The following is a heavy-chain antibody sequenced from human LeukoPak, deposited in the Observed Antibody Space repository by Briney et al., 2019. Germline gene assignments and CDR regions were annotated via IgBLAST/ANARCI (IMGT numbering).Heavy chain of an antibody. V-gene: IGHV3-23*01. CDR3: AREQSGTRGWYTVDY. D-gene: IGHD6-19*01. J-gene: IGHJ4*02. CDR1: GFTFSTYA. Sequence: GGSLRLSCAASGFTFSTYAITWVRLGPGKGLEWVSAIRPDGDRTYYANSVRGRFTISRDNSKDTVYLQINGLRVEDTAVYYCAREQSGTRGWYTVDYWGQGTLVTVSS. CDR2: IRPDGDRT.